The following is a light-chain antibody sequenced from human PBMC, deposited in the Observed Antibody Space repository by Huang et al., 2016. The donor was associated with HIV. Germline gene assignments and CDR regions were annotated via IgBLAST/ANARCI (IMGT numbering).Light chain of an antibody. J-gene: IGKJ4*01. CDR3: QQYYSPPLT. CDR2: WAS. CDR1: QSVLYTYNNKNY. V-gene: IGKV4-1*01. Sequence: DIVMTHSIDSLAVSLGERDTINCRSSQSVLYTYNNKNYLAWYQQKPGQPPKLRFFWASSRESGVPGRFSGSGSGTNFTLTINDLQTEDVATYYCQQYYSPPLTFGGGTRVEIK.